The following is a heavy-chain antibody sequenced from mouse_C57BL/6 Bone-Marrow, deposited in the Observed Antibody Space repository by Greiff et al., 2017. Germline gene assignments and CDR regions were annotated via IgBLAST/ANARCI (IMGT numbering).Heavy chain of an antibody. CDR3: ATYYYGSSWYFDV. V-gene: IGHV1-54*01. CDR1: GYAFTNYL. J-gene: IGHJ1*03. Sequence: VQLQESGAELVRPGTSVKVSCKASGYAFTNYLIEWVKQRPGQGLEWIGVINPGSGGTNYNEKFKGKATLTAAKSSSTTYMQLSSLPSEDSADYFCATYYYGSSWYFDVWGTGTTVTVSS. D-gene: IGHD1-1*01. CDR2: INPGSGGT.